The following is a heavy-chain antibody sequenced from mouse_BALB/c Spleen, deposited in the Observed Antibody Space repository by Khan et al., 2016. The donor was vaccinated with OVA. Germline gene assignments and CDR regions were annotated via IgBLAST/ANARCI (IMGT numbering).Heavy chain of an antibody. V-gene: IGHV1S136*01. Sequence: MQLEESGPELVKPGASVKMSCKASGYTYTSYVMHWVKQKPGQGLEWIGYINPYNDGTKYDEKFKGKATLISDKSSSTAYMELSSLTSEDSAVYYCARWGITTGFAYWGQGTLVTVSA. CDR1: GYTYTSYV. CDR3: ARWGITTGFAY. D-gene: IGHD2-4*01. CDR2: INPYNDGT. J-gene: IGHJ3*01.